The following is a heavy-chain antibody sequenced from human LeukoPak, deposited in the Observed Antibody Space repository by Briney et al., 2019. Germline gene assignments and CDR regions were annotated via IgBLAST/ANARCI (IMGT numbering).Heavy chain of an antibody. Sequence: PSETLSLTCTVSGGSISSYYWSWIRQPAGKGLEWIGRIYTSGSTNYNPSLKSRVTMSVDTSKNQFSLKLSSVTAADTAVYYCARDQDYYGSGSFSMDVWGQGTTVTVSS. CDR2: IYTSGST. D-gene: IGHD3-10*01. CDR1: GGSISSYY. CDR3: ARDQDYYGSGSFSMDV. V-gene: IGHV4-4*07. J-gene: IGHJ6*02.